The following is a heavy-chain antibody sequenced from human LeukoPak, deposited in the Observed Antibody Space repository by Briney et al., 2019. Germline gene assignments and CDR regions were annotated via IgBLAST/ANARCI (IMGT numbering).Heavy chain of an antibody. Sequence: SETLSLTCTVSGGSISSYYWSWIRQPPGKGLEWIGYIYYSGSTNYNPSLKSRVTISVDTSKNQFSLKLSSVAAADTAVCYCARVAGTYCGSTSCYNDYYYMDVWGKGTTVTVSS. V-gene: IGHV4-59*08. D-gene: IGHD2-2*02. J-gene: IGHJ6*03. CDR1: GGSISSYY. CDR3: ARVAGTYCGSTSCYNDYYYMDV. CDR2: IYYSGST.